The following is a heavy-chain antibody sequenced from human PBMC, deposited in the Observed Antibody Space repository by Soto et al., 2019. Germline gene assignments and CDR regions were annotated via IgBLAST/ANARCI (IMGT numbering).Heavy chain of an antibody. D-gene: IGHD1-26*01. J-gene: IGHJ6*02. V-gene: IGHV3-73*02. CDR1: GFPFSGSI. Sequence: EVLMVESGGDFVQPGGSLTLSCAAAGFPFSGSIIHWVRQASGKGLEWVGRIRSKANGYATSFGGSVKGRFTISRDDSKSTAYLQMNSLQTEDTALYYCTRNLGAKYGFDVWGQGTPVTVSS. CDR2: IRSKANGYAT. CDR3: TRNLGAKYGFDV.